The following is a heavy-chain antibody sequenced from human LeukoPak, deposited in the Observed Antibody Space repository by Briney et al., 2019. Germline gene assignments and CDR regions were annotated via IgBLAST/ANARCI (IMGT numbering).Heavy chain of an antibody. CDR2: IYYSGST. CDR1: GGSISSYY. D-gene: IGHD3-16*01. CDR3: ARDRFGRWPDAFDI. Sequence: PSETLSLTCTVSGGSISSYYWSWIRQPPGKGLEWIGYIYYSGSTNYNPSLKSRVTISVDTSKNQFSLKLSSVTAADTAVYYCARDRFGRWPDAFDIWGQGTMVTVSS. J-gene: IGHJ3*02. V-gene: IGHV4-59*01.